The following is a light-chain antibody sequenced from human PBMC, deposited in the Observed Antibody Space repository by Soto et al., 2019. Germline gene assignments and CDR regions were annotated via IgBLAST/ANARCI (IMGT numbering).Light chain of an antibody. CDR2: GAS. CDR1: QSVNTK. V-gene: IGKV3-15*01. Sequence: EIVMTQSPATLSVSPGERATLSCRASQSVNTKLAWYQQIPGQAPRLLVYGASTGATGIAARFSGSGSGTDFTLTISSLQSEDSAVYYCQQYTNWPGTFGQGTKVEIK. J-gene: IGKJ1*01. CDR3: QQYTNWPGT.